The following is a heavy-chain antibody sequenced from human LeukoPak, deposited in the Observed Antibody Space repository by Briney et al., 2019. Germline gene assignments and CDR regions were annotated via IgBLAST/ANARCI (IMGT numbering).Heavy chain of an antibody. CDR3: ARDRGNDYFDS. V-gene: IGHV3-33*01. CDR2: IWSDGNSQ. CDR1: GVSLSSHG. J-gene: IGHJ4*02. Sequence: PGGSLRLSCVASGVSLSSHGMHWFRQAPGKGLEWITYIWSDGNSQFYADSMRGRFTVSRDNSKNTVYLQINSLRVEDTAVYYCARDRGNDYFDSWGQGTLVIVSS.